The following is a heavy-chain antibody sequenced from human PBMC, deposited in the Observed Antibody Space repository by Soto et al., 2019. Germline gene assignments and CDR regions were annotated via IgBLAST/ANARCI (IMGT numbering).Heavy chain of an antibody. V-gene: IGHV4-34*01. CDR2: INHSGST. J-gene: IGHJ4*02. CDR3: ALLGSWAY. Sequence: QVQLQQWCAGLLKPSETLSLTCAGYGGYFSGYYWGWIRQPPGKGRAWIGEINHSGSTNYNPSLKSRVTVSVDTSKNQFSLKLSSVTAADTAVYYCALLGSWAYWGQGTLVTVSS. CDR1: GGYFSGYY. D-gene: IGHD2-15*01.